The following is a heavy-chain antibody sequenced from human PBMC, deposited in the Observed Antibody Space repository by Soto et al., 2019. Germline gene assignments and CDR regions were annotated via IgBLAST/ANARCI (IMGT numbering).Heavy chain of an antibody. V-gene: IGHV4-34*01. D-gene: IGHD6-13*01. CDR2: INHSGST. CDR3: ARGRSSSWYGNGNWFDP. J-gene: IGHJ5*02. CDR1: SGYY. Sequence: SGYYWCWSRQPPGNGLEWIGDINHSGSTNYNPSLKSRVTISVDTSKNQFSLKLSSVTAADTAVYYCARGRSSSWYGNGNWFDPWGQGTLVTVSS.